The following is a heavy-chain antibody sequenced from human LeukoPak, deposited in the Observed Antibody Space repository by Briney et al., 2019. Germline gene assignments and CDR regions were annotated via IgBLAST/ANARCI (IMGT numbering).Heavy chain of an antibody. CDR3: ARAYYDSSGYYDY. J-gene: IGHJ4*02. Sequence: GASVKVSCKASGYTFTSYDINWVRQATGQGLEWMGWKNPNSGNTGYAQKFQGRVTMTRNTSISTAYMELSSLRSEDTAVYYCARAYYDSSGYYDYWGQGTLVTVSS. V-gene: IGHV1-8*01. CDR1: GYTFTSYD. D-gene: IGHD3-22*01. CDR2: KNPNSGNT.